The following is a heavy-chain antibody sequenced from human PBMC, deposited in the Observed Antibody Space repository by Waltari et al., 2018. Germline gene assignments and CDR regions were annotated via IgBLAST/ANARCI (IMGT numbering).Heavy chain of an antibody. CDR2: INPRSGGS. Sequence: QVQLVQSGAEVKKPGASVKVSCKASGYTFTDDYMHWVRQAPGQGLEWMGWINPRSGGSNYAQKFQGRVTMTRDSSINTAYMELSRLRSDDTAVYYCARDLGGGSYDYWGQGTLVTVSS. CDR1: GYTFTDDY. J-gene: IGHJ4*02. D-gene: IGHD1-26*01. V-gene: IGHV1-2*02. CDR3: ARDLGGGSYDY.